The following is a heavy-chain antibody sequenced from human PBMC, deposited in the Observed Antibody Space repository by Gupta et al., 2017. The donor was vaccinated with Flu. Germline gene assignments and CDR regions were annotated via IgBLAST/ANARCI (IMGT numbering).Heavy chain of an antibody. J-gene: IGHJ3*02. D-gene: IGHD1-14*01. CDR3: ARDSAELFDT. Sequence: DVHLMESGGGLVQPGGSLRLSCTASGFIFNASWMRWVRQAPGKGLEWVANVKYDGGETHYVDSVRGRFTISRDNAHESVYLQMNSLRAEDTAMYYCARDSAELFDTWGQGTMVTVSS. CDR2: VKYDGGET. V-gene: IGHV3-7*01. CDR1: GFIFNASW.